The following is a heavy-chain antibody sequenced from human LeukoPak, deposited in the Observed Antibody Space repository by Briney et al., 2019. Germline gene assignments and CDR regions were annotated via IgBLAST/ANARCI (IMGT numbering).Heavy chain of an antibody. Sequence: PPGGSLRLSCAASGFTFKNDWMGSVRQAAGKGLEWVANIKEEGSEKKYVYSVRGRFTISRDNAKNSLYLKMSSLRAADTAVYYCARVMAASVWRSYGSYYYYHYMDVGGKGTTVTVS. CDR1: GFTFKNDW. D-gene: IGHD3-16*01. CDR2: IKEEGSEK. CDR3: ARVMAASVWRSYGSYYYYHYMDV. V-gene: IGHV3-7*01. J-gene: IGHJ6*03.